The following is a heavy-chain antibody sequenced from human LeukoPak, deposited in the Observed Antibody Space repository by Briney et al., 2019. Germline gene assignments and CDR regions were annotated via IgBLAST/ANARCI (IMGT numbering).Heavy chain of an antibody. CDR3: AREGYGHDY. V-gene: IGHV1-18*01. CDR2: ISPYNGNT. D-gene: IGHD5-18*01. J-gene: IGHJ4*02. CDR1: GYTFLHYD. Sequence: ASVKVSCKASGYTFLHYDFNWVRQAPGQGLEWVGWISPYNGNTKYTQSLQGRFTMTTDTSTTTAYLEMTGLTSDDTAVYYCAREGYGHDYWGQGTLVTVSS.